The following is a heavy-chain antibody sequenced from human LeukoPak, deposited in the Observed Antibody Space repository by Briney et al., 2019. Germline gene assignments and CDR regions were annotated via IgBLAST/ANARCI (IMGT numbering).Heavy chain of an antibody. CDR1: GFTFSYYA. Sequence: PGGSLRLSCSASGFTFSYYAMHWVRQAPGKGLEWVSFIDSSSRYIYQADSVKGRFTISRDNAKSSVFLQMNSLRAEDTAVYYCARVGGHCTSTSCPPPDYWGQGTLVTVSS. V-gene: IGHV3-21*01. CDR3: ARVGGHCTSTSCPPPDY. D-gene: IGHD2-2*01. CDR2: IDSSSRYI. J-gene: IGHJ4*02.